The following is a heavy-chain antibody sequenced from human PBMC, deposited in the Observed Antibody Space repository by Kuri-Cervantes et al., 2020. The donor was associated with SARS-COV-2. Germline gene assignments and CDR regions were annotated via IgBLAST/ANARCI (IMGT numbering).Heavy chain of an antibody. V-gene: IGHV3-30*02. Sequence: GGSLRLSCAASGFTLSSYGMHWVRQAPGKGLEWVAFIRCDGNNKYYADSVKGRFTISRDNAKNSVYLQMNSLRAEDTAVYYCARDLRLGKSLDHWGQGTLVTVSS. CDR3: ARDLRLGKSLDH. CDR1: GFTLSSYG. J-gene: IGHJ5*02. D-gene: IGHD7-27*01. CDR2: IRCDGNNK.